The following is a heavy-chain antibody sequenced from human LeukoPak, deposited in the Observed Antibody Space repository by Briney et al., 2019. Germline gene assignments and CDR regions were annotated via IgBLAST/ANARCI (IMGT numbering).Heavy chain of an antibody. CDR3: ARVSRDGYNRYLDY. V-gene: IGHV4-38-2*02. D-gene: IGHD5-24*01. Sequence: SETLSLTCTVSGYSISSGFYWGWIRQPPGKGLEWIGSIYHSGSTYYNPSLKSRVTISVDTSKNQFSLKLSSVTAADTAVYYCARVSRDGYNRYLDYWGQGTLVTVSS. CDR1: GYSISSGFY. J-gene: IGHJ4*02. CDR2: IYHSGST.